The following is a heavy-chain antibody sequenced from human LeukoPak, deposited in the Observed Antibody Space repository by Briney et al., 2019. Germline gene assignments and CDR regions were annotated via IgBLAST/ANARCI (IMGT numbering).Heavy chain of an antibody. J-gene: IGHJ1*01. CDR1: GDSFSNNRVA. CDR3: ARGHYGDSVADFRL. Sequence: SQTLSLTCAIFGDSFSNNRVAWNWIRQSPWRGLEWLGRTYYRSKWYYDSAVSLKSRVIINADTSKNQFSLQLNSVTPEDTAVYYCARGHYGDSVADFRLWGQGTLVTVSS. CDR2: TYYRSKWYY. V-gene: IGHV6-1*01. D-gene: IGHD4-17*01.